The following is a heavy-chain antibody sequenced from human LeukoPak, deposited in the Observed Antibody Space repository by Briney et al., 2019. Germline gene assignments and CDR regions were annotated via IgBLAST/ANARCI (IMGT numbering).Heavy chain of an antibody. Sequence: GGSLRLSCAASGFTFSNYAMSWVRQAPGKGLEWVSTISCSGDNTYYADSAKGRFTVSRDSSKNTLYLQMNSLRAEDTAVYYCAKGGVIGYCSGGSCPDYFQHWGQGTLVTVSS. CDR3: AKGGVIGYCSGGSCPDYFQH. V-gene: IGHV3-23*01. J-gene: IGHJ1*01. CDR1: GFTFSNYA. CDR2: ISCSGDNT. D-gene: IGHD2-15*01.